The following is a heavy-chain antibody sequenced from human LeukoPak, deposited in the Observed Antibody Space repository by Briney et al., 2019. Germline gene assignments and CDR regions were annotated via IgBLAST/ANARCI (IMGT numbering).Heavy chain of an antibody. Sequence: GGSLRLSCAASGFTFRNYAMYWVGQAPGKGLEGVAFTNYDGSDRYYADSVKGRFTVSRDNPKNTLYLQMNSLRTEDTAVYYCAKDLPDRYSLEYWGQGTMVTVPS. J-gene: IGHJ4*02. D-gene: IGHD2-15*01. CDR3: AKDLPDRYSLEY. V-gene: IGHV3-30*02. CDR1: GFTFRNYA. CDR2: TNYDGSDR.